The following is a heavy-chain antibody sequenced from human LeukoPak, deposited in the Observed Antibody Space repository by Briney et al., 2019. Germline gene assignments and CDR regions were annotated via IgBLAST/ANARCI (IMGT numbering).Heavy chain of an antibody. CDR1: GFTLSSHG. V-gene: IGHV3-30*03. CDR3: ARDRAWDYLDS. Sequence: PGGSLRLSCVVSGFTLSSHGMHWVRQAPGKGLEWVAVISYDGGKKSYADSVKGRFTISRDNSKNTLYPQMDSLRVEDTAVYYCARDRAWDYLDSWDQGPLVTVSS. D-gene: IGHD1-26*01. J-gene: IGHJ4*02. CDR2: ISYDGGKK.